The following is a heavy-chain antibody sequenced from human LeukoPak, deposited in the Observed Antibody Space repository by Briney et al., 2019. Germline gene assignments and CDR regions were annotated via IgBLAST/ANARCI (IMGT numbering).Heavy chain of an antibody. Sequence: GGSLRLSCAASGFTFSSYSMNWVRQAPGKGLEWVSSISSSSSYIYYADSVKGRFTISRDNAKNSLYLQMNSLRAEDTAVYYCARWGADGGATILSASDAFDIWGQGTMVTVSS. J-gene: IGHJ3*02. D-gene: IGHD1-26*01. CDR3: ARWGADGGATILSASDAFDI. V-gene: IGHV3-21*01. CDR1: GFTFSSYS. CDR2: ISSSSSYI.